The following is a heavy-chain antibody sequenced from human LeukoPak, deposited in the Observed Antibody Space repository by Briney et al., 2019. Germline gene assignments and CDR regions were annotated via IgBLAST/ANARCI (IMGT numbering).Heavy chain of an antibody. CDR3: ARGGPKGAFDI. D-gene: IGHD3/OR15-3a*01. V-gene: IGHV3-7*01. J-gene: IGHJ3*02. CDR2: IQEDGSEK. CDR1: GFTFSSYW. Sequence: GGSLRLSCAASGFTFSSYWMTWARQAPGKGLEWVVNIQEDGSEKYYVDSVKGRFTISRDNAKNSVYLQMDSLRAEDTAVYYCARGGPKGAFDIWGQGTMVTVSS.